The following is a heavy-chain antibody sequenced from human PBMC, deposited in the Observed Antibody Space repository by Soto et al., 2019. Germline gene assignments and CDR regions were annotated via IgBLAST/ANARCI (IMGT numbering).Heavy chain of an antibody. CDR1: GSAFGAYY. CDR2: INHSGST. D-gene: IGHD3-10*01. CDR3: ATRPGGRLLYFRELIQMYTP. V-gene: IGHV4-34*01. Sequence: SETLSLTCAVCGSAFGAYYWSWLRQPPGKGLEWIGEINHSGSTNYNPSLKSRVTISVDTSKNQFSLKLSSVTAADTAVYYCATRPGGRLLYFRELIQMYTPWVQG. J-gene: IGHJ5*02.